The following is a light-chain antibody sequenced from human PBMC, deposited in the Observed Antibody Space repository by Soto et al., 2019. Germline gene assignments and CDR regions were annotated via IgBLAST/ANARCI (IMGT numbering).Light chain of an antibody. CDR2: EVN. CDR1: SSDIGNYHL. Sequence: LTQPASVSGSPGQSITISCTGTSSDIGNYHLVSWYQQRPGKAPKLIIYEVNKWPSGVSDRFSGSKSGYTASLTISGLQAEDEADYYCCSYACTTWGYVLGTGTEVTVL. J-gene: IGLJ1*01. CDR3: CSYACTTWGYV. V-gene: IGLV2-23*02.